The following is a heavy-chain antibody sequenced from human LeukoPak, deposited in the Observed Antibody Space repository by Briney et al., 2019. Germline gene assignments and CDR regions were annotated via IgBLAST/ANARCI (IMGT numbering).Heavy chain of an antibody. Sequence: GRSLRLSCAASGFTFSSYGMHWVRQASGKGLEWVALISYDGGYKYYADSVKGRFTISRDNSKNTLYLQMSSLRAEDTAVYYCAKDEYSSGWYGPDYWGQGTLVTVSS. CDR1: GFTFSSYG. D-gene: IGHD6-19*01. J-gene: IGHJ4*02. V-gene: IGHV3-30*18. CDR2: ISYDGGYK. CDR3: AKDEYSSGWYGPDY.